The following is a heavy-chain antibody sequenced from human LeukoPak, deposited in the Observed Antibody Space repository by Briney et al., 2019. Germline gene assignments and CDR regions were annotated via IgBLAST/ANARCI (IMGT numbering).Heavy chain of an antibody. V-gene: IGHV1-18*01. D-gene: IGHD2-15*01. CDR2: ISAYNGDT. CDR3: ARDLGYCSRGSCSHWFDP. J-gene: IGHJ5*02. CDR1: GYTFTSHG. Sequence: ASVKVSCKASGYTFTSHGISWVRQAPGQGLEWMGWISAYNGDTNYAQKLQGRVTMTTDTSTSTAYMELRSLRSDDTAVYYCARDLGYCSRGSCSHWFDPWGQGTLVIVSS.